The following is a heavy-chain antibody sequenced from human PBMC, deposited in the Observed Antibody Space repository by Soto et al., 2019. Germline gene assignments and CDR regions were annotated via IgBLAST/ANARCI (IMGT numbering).Heavy chain of an antibody. D-gene: IGHD3-16*01. V-gene: IGHV3-23*01. CDR2: ISGSGGTT. Sequence: EVQLLESGLGLVQPGGSLRLSCAAAVLTFSIYAMNCVRHAPGKGLDWVSAISGSGGTTYYADSVKGRFTISRDNSKNTLHLQMNSLRVEDTAVYYCDKPLPFYSPFDSWGQGTLVTVSS. CDR3: DKPLPFYSPFDS. J-gene: IGHJ4*02. CDR1: VLTFSIYA.